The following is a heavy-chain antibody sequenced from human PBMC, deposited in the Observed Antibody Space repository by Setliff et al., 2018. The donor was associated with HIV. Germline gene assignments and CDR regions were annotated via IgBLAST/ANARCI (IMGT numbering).Heavy chain of an antibody. J-gene: IGHJ3*02. CDR3: ARDIGRNTDAFDI. Sequence: ASVKVSCKPSGYTFTSYGLSWVRQAPGRGLEWMGIISPSGGTISYAQKFQGRVTMTRDTSTNTVYMELSSLRSEDTAVYYCARDIGRNTDAFDIWGQGTMVTVSS. D-gene: IGHD1-26*01. CDR2: ISPSGGTI. V-gene: IGHV1-46*01. CDR1: GYTFTSYG.